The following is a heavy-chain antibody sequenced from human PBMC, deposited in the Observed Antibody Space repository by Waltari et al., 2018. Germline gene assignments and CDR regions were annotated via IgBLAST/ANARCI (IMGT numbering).Heavy chain of an antibody. CDR1: GGSFTGYY. J-gene: IGHJ6*02. V-gene: IGHV4-34*12. CDR3: VRLEDCSGPGGNCYSGDPFAMDV. D-gene: IGHD2-15*01. CDR2: IIHAANT. Sequence: QVQLQQWGAGLLQPSETLSLTCAVYGGSFTGYYWGWVRQPPGKGLEWIGEIIHAANTNYNPSVRSRVIMSVDTSKNQFSLKLTFVTAADTGVYYCVRLEDCSGPGGNCYSGDPFAMDVWGQGTTVTVSS.